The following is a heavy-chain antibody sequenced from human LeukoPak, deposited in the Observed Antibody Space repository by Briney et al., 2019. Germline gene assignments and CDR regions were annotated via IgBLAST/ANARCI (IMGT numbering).Heavy chain of an antibody. CDR3: VQVGSNYYLN. D-gene: IGHD4-11*01. J-gene: IGHJ4*02. V-gene: IGHV3-21*01. Sequence: GGSLRLSCAASGFTFSSYSMNWVRQAPGKGLEWVSSISSSSSYIYYADSVKGRFTISRDNSKNTLYLQMSSLRTEDAAVFYCVQVGSNYYLNWGQGTLVIVSS. CDR2: ISSSSSYI. CDR1: GFTFSSYS.